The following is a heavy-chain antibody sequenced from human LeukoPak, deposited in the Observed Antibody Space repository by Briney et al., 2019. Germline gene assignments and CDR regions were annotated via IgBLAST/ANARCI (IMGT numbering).Heavy chain of an antibody. D-gene: IGHD2-2*01. CDR1: GYTFTSYD. CDR3: ARGGTTCSSTICFYMNNWFDP. Sequence: ASVKVSCKASGYTFTSYDINWVRQATGQGLEWMGWMNPNSGNTGYAQKFQGRVTMTRNTSISTAYMELSSLRSEDTAVYYCARGGTTCSSTICFYMNNWFDPWGQGTLVTVSS. J-gene: IGHJ5*02. V-gene: IGHV1-8*01. CDR2: MNPNSGNT.